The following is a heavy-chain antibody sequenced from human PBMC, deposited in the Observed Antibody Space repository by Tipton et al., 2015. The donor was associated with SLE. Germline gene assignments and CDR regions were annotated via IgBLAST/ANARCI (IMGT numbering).Heavy chain of an antibody. Sequence: SLRLSCAGSGFMLSSYGMNWVRQAPGRGLDWVAFTSYDGNSNYYAHSVMGRFTISRDNSKNTLFLQMNGLRPDDTAVYYCVRGKGYDFGDAWGQGILVTVSS. CDR1: GFMLSSYG. V-gene: IGHV3-30*03. CDR2: TSYDGNSN. J-gene: IGHJ5*02. D-gene: IGHD4-17*01. CDR3: VRGKGYDFGDA.